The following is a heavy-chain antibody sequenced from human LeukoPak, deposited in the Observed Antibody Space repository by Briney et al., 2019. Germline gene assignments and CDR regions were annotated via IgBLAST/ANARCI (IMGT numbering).Heavy chain of an antibody. Sequence: GESLKISCKGSGYSFTSYWIGWVRQMPGKGLEWMGIIYPGDSDTGYSPSFQGQVTISADKSISTAYLQWSSLKASDTAMYYCARRAPRYDGENGMDVWGQGITVTVSS. J-gene: IGHJ6*02. D-gene: IGHD3-10*01. CDR1: GYSFTSYW. V-gene: IGHV5-51*01. CDR2: IYPGDSDT. CDR3: ARRAPRYDGENGMDV.